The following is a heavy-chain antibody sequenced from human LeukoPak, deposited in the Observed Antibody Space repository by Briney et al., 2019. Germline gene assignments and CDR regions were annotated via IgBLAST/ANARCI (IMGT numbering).Heavy chain of an antibody. CDR3: AKGHCSGGSCYPGYYYMDV. D-gene: IGHD2-15*01. J-gene: IGHJ6*03. CDR1: GFTFSSYA. Sequence: GGSLRLSCAASGFTFSSYAMSWVRQAPGKGLEWVSAISGSGGSTYYADSVKGRFTISRDNSKNTLYLQMNSLRAEDTAVYYCAKGHCSGGSCYPGYYYMDVWGKGTTVTVSS. CDR2: ISGSGGST. V-gene: IGHV3-23*01.